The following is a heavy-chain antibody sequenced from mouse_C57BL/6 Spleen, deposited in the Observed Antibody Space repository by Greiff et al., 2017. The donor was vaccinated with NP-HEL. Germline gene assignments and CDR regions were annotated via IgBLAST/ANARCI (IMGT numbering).Heavy chain of an antibody. CDR3: AREAYGSSDEAMDY. CDR1: GYTFTGYW. CDR2: ILPGSGST. D-gene: IGHD1-1*01. V-gene: IGHV1-9*01. Sequence: QVQLQQSGAELMKPGASVKLSCKATGYTFTGYWIEWVKQRPGHGLEWIGEILPGSGSTNYNAKFKGTATYTADTSSNTAYMQLSSLTTEDSAIYYCAREAYGSSDEAMDYWGQGTSVTVSS. J-gene: IGHJ4*01.